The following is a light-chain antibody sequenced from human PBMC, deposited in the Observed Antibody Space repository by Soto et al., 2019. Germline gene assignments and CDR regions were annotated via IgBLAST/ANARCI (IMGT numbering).Light chain of an antibody. CDR3: QPTYLRFS. CDR2: AAS. Sequence: ENQMEESQASVRASLKERVAISFRASQSIYIYLNCYQQKPGKAPNLLIYAASSLQRGVPSTFSGGGSGTDFTLTISSLPPEDFATYYSQPTYLRFSFGHGTLLEI. CDR1: QSIYIY. V-gene: IGKV1-39*01. J-gene: IGKJ5*01.